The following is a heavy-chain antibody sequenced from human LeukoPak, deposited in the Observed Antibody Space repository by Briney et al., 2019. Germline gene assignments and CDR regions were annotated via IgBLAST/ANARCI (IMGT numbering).Heavy chain of an antibody. D-gene: IGHD4-17*01. V-gene: IGHV3-30*18. CDR2: ISYDGSNK. J-gene: IGHJ6*02. CDR3: AKAKGIYGDYYYSMDV. CDR1: GFTFSTHD. Sequence: GRSLRLSCAASGFTFSTHDMHWVRQAPGKGLEWVAVISYDGSNKYYADSLKGRFTISRDNSKNTLYLQMNSLRADDTAVYYCAKAKGIYGDYYYSMDVWGQGNTVTVSS.